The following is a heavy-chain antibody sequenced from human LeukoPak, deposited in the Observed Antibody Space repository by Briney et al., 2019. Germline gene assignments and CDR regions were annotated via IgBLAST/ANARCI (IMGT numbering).Heavy chain of an antibody. CDR1: GGSISSYY. J-gene: IGHJ4*02. Sequence: SETLSLTCTVSGGSISSYYWSWIRHPPGKGLEWIGYIYYSGSTNYNPSLKSRLTISVDTSKNQFSLKLNSVTAADTAVYYCARDRSEFDYWGQGTLVTVSS. V-gene: IGHV4-59*01. CDR3: ARDRSEFDY. CDR2: IYYSGST.